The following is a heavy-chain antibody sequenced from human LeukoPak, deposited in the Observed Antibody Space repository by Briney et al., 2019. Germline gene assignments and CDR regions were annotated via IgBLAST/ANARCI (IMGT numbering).Heavy chain of an antibody. CDR3: AKDVPTNQRITIFGVVPLGDY. CDR2: ISGSGGST. CDR1: GFTFSSYA. D-gene: IGHD3-3*01. V-gene: IGHV3-23*01. Sequence: PGGSLRLSCAASGFTFSSYAMSWVRQAPGKGLEWVSAISGSGGSTYYADSVKGRFTISRDNSKNTLYLQMNSLRAEDTAVYYCAKDVPTNQRITIFGVVPLGDYWGQGTLVTVSS. J-gene: IGHJ4*02.